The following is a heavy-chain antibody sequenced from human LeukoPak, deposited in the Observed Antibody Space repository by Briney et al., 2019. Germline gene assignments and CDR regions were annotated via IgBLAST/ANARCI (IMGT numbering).Heavy chain of an antibody. D-gene: IGHD6-13*01. CDR2: IYYSGST. V-gene: IGHV4-59*08. J-gene: IGHJ4*02. CDR3: ARHGRTGSGSWYGAFDY. Sequence: PSETLSLTCTVSGGSISSYYWSWIRQPPGKGLEWIAYIYYSGSTNYNPSLKSRVIISVDTSKNQFSLRLSSETAADTAVYYCARHGRTGSGSWYGAFDYWGQGTLVTVSS. CDR1: GGSISSYY.